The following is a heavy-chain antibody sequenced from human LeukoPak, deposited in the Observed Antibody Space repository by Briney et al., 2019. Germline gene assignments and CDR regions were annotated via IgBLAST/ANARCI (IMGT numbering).Heavy chain of an antibody. CDR1: GFTFSSYA. Sequence: GGSLRLSCAASGFTFSSYAMHWVRQAPGKGLEYVSAISSNGGNTYYANSVKGRFTISRDNSKNTLYLQMSSLRAEDTAVYLCVRGYSFGPYGMDVWGQGTTVTVSS. D-gene: IGHD2-15*01. CDR3: VRGYSFGPYGMDV. J-gene: IGHJ6*02. V-gene: IGHV3-64*01. CDR2: ISSNGGNT.